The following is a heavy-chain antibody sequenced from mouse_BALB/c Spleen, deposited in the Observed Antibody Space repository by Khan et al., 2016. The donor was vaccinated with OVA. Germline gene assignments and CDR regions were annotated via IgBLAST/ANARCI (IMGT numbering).Heavy chain of an antibody. CDR2: IYPGDGDT. Sequence: VQLQESRAELVRPGSSVKISCKASGYAFSNYWMNWVKQRPGQGLEWIGQIYPGDGDTSFNGKFRGKATLTADKSSSTAYMQLSSLTSEDSAVYFCARSGYDYFAYWGQGTLFTVSA. CDR3: ARSGYDYFAY. D-gene: IGHD2-14*01. V-gene: IGHV1-80*01. J-gene: IGHJ3*01. CDR1: GYAFSNYW.